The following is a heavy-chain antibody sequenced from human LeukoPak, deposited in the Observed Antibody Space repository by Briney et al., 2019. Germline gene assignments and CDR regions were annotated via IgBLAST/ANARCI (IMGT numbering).Heavy chain of an antibody. D-gene: IGHD3-22*01. J-gene: IGHJ4*02. Sequence: SVKVSCKASGGTFSSYAISWVRQAPGQGLEWMGRIIPILGIANYAQKFQGRVTITADKSTSTAYMELSSLRSEDTAVYYCARDPNDSGGYYPDNEGNWGQGTLVTVSS. CDR1: GGTFSSYA. CDR3: ARDPNDSGGYYPDNEGN. CDR2: IIPILGIA. V-gene: IGHV1-69*04.